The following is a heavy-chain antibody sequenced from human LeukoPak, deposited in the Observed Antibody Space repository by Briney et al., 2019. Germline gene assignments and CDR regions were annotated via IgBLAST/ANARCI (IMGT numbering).Heavy chain of an antibody. J-gene: IGHJ4*02. CDR3: ARDPIPSDY. V-gene: IGHV3-21*01. Sequence: PGGSLRLSCAASGFTFSSYSMNWVRQAPGKGLEWVSSISSSSNYIYYAVSVKGRFTISRDNAKNSLYLQMNSLRAEDTAVYYCARDPIPSDYWGQGTLVTVSS. CDR1: GFTFSSYS. CDR2: ISSSSNYI. D-gene: IGHD2-2*02.